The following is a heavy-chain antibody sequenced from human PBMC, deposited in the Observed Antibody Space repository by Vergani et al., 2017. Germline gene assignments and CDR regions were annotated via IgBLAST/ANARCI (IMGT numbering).Heavy chain of an antibody. V-gene: IGHV1-69*01. Sequence: QVQLVQSGAEVKKPGSSVKVSCKASGGTFSSYAISWVRQAPGQGLEWMGGIIPIFGTANYAQKFQGRVTITADESTSTAYMELSSLRSEDKAVYYCARVFRGYSYGPAAFDIWGQGTMVTVSS. CDR2: IIPIFGTA. J-gene: IGHJ3*02. CDR3: ARVFRGYSYGPAAFDI. CDR1: GGTFSSYA. D-gene: IGHD5-18*01.